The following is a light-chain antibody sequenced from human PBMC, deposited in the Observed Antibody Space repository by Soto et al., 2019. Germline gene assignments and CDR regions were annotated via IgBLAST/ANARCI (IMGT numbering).Light chain of an antibody. Sequence: DIVLTQSPGTLSLSPGERAPLSCRASQNVYSAYLAWYQQKPGQAPRLLIFGASTRATGIPARFSGSGSGTEFSLTISSLEPEDFAVYYCQQRSNWFLTFGGGTKV. CDR2: GAS. CDR3: QQRSNWFLT. CDR1: QNVYSAY. J-gene: IGKJ4*01. V-gene: IGKV3D-20*02.